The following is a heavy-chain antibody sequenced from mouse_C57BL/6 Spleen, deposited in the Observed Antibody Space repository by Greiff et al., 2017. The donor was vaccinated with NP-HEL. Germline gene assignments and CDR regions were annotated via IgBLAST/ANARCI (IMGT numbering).Heavy chain of an antibody. Sequence: QVQLKESGAELARPGASVKMSCKASGYTFTSYTMHWVKQRPGQGLEWIGYINPSSGYTKYNQKFKDKATLTADKSSSTAYMQLSSLTSEDSAVYYCARMVTRGENFDYWGQGTTLTVSS. CDR1: GYTFTSYT. CDR2: INPSSGYT. CDR3: ARMVTRGENFDY. J-gene: IGHJ2*01. D-gene: IGHD2-3*01. V-gene: IGHV1-4*01.